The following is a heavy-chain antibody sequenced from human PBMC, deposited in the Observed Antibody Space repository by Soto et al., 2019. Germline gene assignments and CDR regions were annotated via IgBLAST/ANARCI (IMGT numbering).Heavy chain of an antibody. J-gene: IGHJ4*02. CDR1: GGSISSGGSF. V-gene: IGHV4-30-2*01. D-gene: IGHD6-6*01. CDR2: IYHSGST. CDR3: AGGIAARPLGY. Sequence: SETLSLTCAVSGGSISSGGSFWSWIRQPPGKGLEWIGYIYHSGSTYYNQSLKSRVTKSVDRSKNQFSLKLSSVTAADTAVYYCAGGIAARPLGYWGQGTLVTVSS.